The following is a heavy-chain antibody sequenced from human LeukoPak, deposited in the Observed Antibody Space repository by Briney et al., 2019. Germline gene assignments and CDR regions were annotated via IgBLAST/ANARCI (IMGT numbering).Heavy chain of an antibody. Sequence: GRSLRLSCAASGFTFSTYGMHWVRQAPGKGLEWVSLISADGGGTYYADSVKGRFTISRDNSKNSLYLQMNSLRTEDTALYYCAKDRFGSGTDGYYYGMDVWGQGTTVTVSS. CDR1: GFTFSTYG. D-gene: IGHD3-10*01. J-gene: IGHJ6*02. CDR3: AKDRFGSGTDGYYYGMDV. CDR2: ISADGGGT. V-gene: IGHV3-43*02.